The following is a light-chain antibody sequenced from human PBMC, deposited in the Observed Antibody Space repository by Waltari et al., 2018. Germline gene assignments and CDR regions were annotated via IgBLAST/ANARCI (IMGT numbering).Light chain of an antibody. J-gene: IGLJ2*01. V-gene: IGLV2-11*01. CDR1: SSDVGGYNY. Sequence: QSALTQPRSVSGSPGQPVTISCTGTSSDVGGYNYVSWYKHHPGKAPKLRIYDVSKRPAGVPVRFSGSKSGNTASLTISGLQAEDEADYYWCSDAGSYTVVFGGGTKLTVL. CDR2: DVS. CDR3: CSDAGSYTVV.